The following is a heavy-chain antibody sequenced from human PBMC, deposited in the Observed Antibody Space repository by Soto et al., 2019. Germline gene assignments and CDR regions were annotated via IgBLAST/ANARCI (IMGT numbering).Heavy chain of an antibody. D-gene: IGHD5-12*01. CDR2: ISHLEST. Sequence: QLQLQESGSGLVKTSETLSLTCTVSGASISYGGFSWSWIRQSPGKGLEWIGYISHLESTYFHPSFKSRLTMSLDRTRNQFSLQLSSVTAADMAVYYCARGGGYDSFDYWGQGVLVTVSS. CDR3: ARGGGYDSFDY. CDR1: GASISYGGFS. J-gene: IGHJ4*02. V-gene: IGHV4-30-2*06.